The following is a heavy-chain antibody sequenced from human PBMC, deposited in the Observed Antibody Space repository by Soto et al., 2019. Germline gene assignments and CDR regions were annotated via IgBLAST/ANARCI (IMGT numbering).Heavy chain of an antibody. Sequence: QVQLVDSGGGVVQPGGSLRLSCTTSGFLFNTYAMHWVRQAPGKGLEWVAVISYDGSNKYYADSVKGRFTISRDNSKNTLYLQMNSLRAEDTALYYCAKGARVVAASPTDYWGQGTLVTVSS. CDR3: AKGARVVAASPTDY. J-gene: IGHJ4*02. V-gene: IGHV3-30*18. CDR1: GFLFNTYA. CDR2: ISYDGSNK. D-gene: IGHD2-15*01.